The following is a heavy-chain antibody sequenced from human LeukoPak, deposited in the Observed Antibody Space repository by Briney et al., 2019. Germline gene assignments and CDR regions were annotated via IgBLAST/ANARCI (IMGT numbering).Heavy chain of an antibody. Sequence: GGSLRLSCAASGLTFDDYGMSWVRQAPGKGLEWVSGINWNGGSTGYADSVKGRFTISRDNAKNSLYLQMNSLRAEDTALYYCARDMETYYFDYWGQGTLVTVSS. V-gene: IGHV3-20*04. J-gene: IGHJ4*02. CDR3: ARDMETYYFDY. CDR2: INWNGGST. CDR1: GLTFDDYG. D-gene: IGHD1-1*01.